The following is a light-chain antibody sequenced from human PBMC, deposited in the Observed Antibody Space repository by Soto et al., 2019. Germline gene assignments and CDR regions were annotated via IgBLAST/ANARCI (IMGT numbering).Light chain of an antibody. J-gene: IGLJ1*01. Sequence: QSVLTQPTSVSGSPGQSIAISCTGNPTDIGGYEYVSWYQQHPGKAPRLLIHGVRNRPPGISSRFSGSKSGLTAYMTISGLQDEDEADYYCSSFTTNRLSVFGPGPKVTVL. V-gene: IGLV2-14*01. CDR1: PTDIGGYEY. CDR2: GVR. CDR3: SSFTTNRLSV.